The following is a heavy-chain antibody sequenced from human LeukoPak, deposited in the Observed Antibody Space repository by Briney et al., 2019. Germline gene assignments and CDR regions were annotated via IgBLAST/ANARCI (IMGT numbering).Heavy chain of an antibody. CDR3: ARGLRFGELTPDC. J-gene: IGHJ4*02. V-gene: IGHV1-8*01. D-gene: IGHD3-10*01. Sequence: SVKVSFNASGYTFTINDIHWVRHATAPGLELMGWMNLNGGNTGHAQKFQGRVTMTRDTSINTAYMELSSLRSDDTAVYYCARGLRFGELTPDCWGQGTLVTVSS. CDR1: GYTFTIND. CDR2: MNLNGGNT.